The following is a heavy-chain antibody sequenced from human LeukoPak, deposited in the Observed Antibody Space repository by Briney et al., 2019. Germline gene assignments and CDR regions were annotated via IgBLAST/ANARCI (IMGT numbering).Heavy chain of an antibody. J-gene: IGHJ4*02. CDR3: ARDNDYGDYYFDY. CDR2: ISTYSGNA. D-gene: IGHD4-17*01. Sequence: ASVKVSCKTSGYTLTTYGISWVRQAPGQGLEWMGWISTYSGNADYAQKLQGRVTMTTDTPTSTAYMELRSLRSDDTAVYYCARDNDYGDYYFDYWGQGTLVTVSS. CDR1: GYTLTTYG. V-gene: IGHV1-18*04.